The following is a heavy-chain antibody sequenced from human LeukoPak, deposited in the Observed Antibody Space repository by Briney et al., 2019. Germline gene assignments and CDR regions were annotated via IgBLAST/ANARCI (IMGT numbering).Heavy chain of an antibody. V-gene: IGHV1-2*02. Sequence: EASVKVSCKASGYTFTGYYMHWVRQAPGQGLEGMGWINPNSGGTNYAQKLQGRVTMTTDTSTSTAYMELRSLRSDDTAVYYCARDDYGGNCLDYWGQGTLVTVSS. CDR3: ARDDYGGNCLDY. CDR2: INPNSGGT. CDR1: GYTFTGYY. D-gene: IGHD4-23*01. J-gene: IGHJ4*02.